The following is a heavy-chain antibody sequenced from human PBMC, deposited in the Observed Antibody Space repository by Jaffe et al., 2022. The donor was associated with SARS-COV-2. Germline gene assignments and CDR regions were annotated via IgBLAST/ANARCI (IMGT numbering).Heavy chain of an antibody. CDR3: AREFCSTDNCYMAN. J-gene: IGHJ4*02. Sequence: EVQMVESGGGLVQPGGSLRLSCAASGFTVDGNYISWVRQAPGKGLEWVSVIYRGGITYYADSVKGRFTIYRDNSKNTVYLQMNSLRPEDTAVYYCAREFCSTDNCYMANWGQGTPVTVSS. V-gene: IGHV3-66*02. D-gene: IGHD2-2*02. CDR1: GFTVDGNY. CDR2: IYRGGIT.